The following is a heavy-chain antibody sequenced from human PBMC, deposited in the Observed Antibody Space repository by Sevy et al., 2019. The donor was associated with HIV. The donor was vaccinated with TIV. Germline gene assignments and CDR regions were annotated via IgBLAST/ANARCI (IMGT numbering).Heavy chain of an antibody. Sequence: GGSLRLSCAASGFAFYDYSMSWIRQAPGKGLEWVATLFFGCGKINYADSVKGRFTISRDNSKNSFYLQMENLRVEDTALYYCAREGCTRPHDYWGQGTRVTVSS. J-gene: IGHJ4*02. CDR1: GFAFYDYS. CDR3: AREGCTRPHDY. V-gene: IGHV3-23*01. D-gene: IGHD2-8*01. CDR2: LFFGCGKI.